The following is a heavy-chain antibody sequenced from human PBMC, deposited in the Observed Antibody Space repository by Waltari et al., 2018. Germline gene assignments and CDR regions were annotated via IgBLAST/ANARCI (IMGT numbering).Heavy chain of an antibody. J-gene: IGHJ4*02. D-gene: IGHD4-4*01. CDR3: ARVSNRLFDY. Sequence: QVQLQESGPGLVKPSETLSLTCTVSGYSISSGYYWGWIRQPPGKGLEWIGSIYHSGSTYYSPSLKSRVTISVDTSKNQFSLKLSSVTAADTAVYYCARVSNRLFDYWGQGTLVTVSS. CDR1: GYSISSGYY. V-gene: IGHV4-38-2*02. CDR2: IYHSGST.